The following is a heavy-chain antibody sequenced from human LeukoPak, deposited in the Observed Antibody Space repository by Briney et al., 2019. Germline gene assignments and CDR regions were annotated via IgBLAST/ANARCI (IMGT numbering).Heavy chain of an antibody. CDR3: ARDLGGATDY. J-gene: IGHJ4*02. CDR1: GFTFSSYA. CDR2: ISYDGSNK. Sequence: GGSLRLSCAAPGFTFSSYAMHWVRQAPGKGLEWVAVISYDGSNKYYADSVKGRFTISRDNSKNTLYLQMNSLRAEDTAVYYCARDLGGATDYWGQGTLVTVSS. D-gene: IGHD1-26*01. V-gene: IGHV3-30-3*01.